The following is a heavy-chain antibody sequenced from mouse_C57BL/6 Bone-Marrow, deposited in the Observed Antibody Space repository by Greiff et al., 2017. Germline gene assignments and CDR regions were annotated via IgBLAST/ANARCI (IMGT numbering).Heavy chain of an antibody. V-gene: IGHV2-2*01. J-gene: IGHJ3*01. D-gene: IGHD2-2*01. CDR3: ARPIYYGYDSLSY. CDR1: GFSLTSYG. Sequence: QVQLKESGPGLVQPSQSLSITCTVSGFSLTSYGVHWVRQSPGKGLEWLGVIWSGGSTDYNAAFISRLSISKDNSKSQVFFKMNSLQADDTAIYYCARPIYYGYDSLSYWGQGTLVTVSA. CDR2: IWSGGST.